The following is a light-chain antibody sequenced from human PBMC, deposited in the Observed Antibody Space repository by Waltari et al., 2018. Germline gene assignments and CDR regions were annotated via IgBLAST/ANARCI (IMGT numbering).Light chain of an antibody. J-gene: IGLJ3*02. V-gene: IGLV1-44*01. CDR3: AAWDDTLNGRWE. CDR1: SSNIGRNS. CDR2: RND. Sequence: QSVLTQPPSASATPGQRVTISCSGSSSNIGRNSVNWYQQVPGTTPKLLIYRNDQRPSGVPDRFSGSKSGTSASLAISGLRSEDEADYYCAAWDDTLNGRWEFGGGTKLTVL.